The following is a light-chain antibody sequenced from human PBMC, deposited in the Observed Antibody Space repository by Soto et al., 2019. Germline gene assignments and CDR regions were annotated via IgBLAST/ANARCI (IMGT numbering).Light chain of an antibody. J-gene: IGKJ5*01. V-gene: IGKV1-5*03. Sequence: DIQMTQSPSTMSASVGDRVTITCRASQSISSWLAWYQQKPGKAPNLLIYKASSLESGVPSRFSGSGSGTEFTLTISSLQPDDFPTYYCQQYNSYPTFGQWTRLEIK. CDR1: QSISSW. CDR2: KAS. CDR3: QQYNSYPT.